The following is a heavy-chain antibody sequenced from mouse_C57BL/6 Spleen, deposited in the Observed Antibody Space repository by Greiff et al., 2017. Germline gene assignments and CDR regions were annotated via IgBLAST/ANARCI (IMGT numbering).Heavy chain of an antibody. CDR2: ISSGSSTI. V-gene: IGHV5-17*01. D-gene: IGHD2-4*01. Sequence: EVMLVESGGGLVKPGGSLKLSCAASGFTFSDYGMHWVRQAPEKGLEWVAYISSGSSTIYYADTVKGRFTISRDNAKNTLFLQMTSLRSEDTAMYYCARNHYDYDYAMDYWGQGTSVTVSS. CDR1: GFTFSDYG. CDR3: ARNHYDYDYAMDY. J-gene: IGHJ4*01.